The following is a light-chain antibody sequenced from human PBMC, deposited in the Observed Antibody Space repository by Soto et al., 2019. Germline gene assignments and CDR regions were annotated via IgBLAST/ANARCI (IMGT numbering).Light chain of an antibody. Sequence: QSALTQPASVSGSPGQSITISCTGTSSDVGGYKYVSWYQQHPDKAPKLIIFEVSNRPSGISSRFSGSKSGNTASLTISGLQAEDEADYYCLLSYPGSQPGWVFGGGTKLTVL. CDR2: EVS. CDR1: SSDVGGYKY. V-gene: IGLV2-14*01. J-gene: IGLJ3*02. CDR3: LLSYPGSQPGWV.